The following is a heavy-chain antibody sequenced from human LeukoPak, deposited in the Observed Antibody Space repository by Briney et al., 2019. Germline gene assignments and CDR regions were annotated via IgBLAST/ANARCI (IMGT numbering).Heavy chain of an antibody. CDR1: GYTFSVYF. CDR2: IYPSGGRT. CDR3: AGCYAGYYYYYMDV. Sequence: ASVKVSCKASGYTFSVYFINWVRQAPGQGLEWMGIIYPSGGRTNYAQKFQGRVTITADESTSTAYMELSSLRSEDTAVYYCAGCYAGYYYYYMDVWGKGTTVTISS. J-gene: IGHJ6*03. V-gene: IGHV1-46*01. D-gene: IGHD2-2*01.